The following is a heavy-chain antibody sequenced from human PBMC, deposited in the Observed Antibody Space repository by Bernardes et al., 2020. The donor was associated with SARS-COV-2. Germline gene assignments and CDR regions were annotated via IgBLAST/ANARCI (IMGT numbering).Heavy chain of an antibody. V-gene: IGHV3-9*01. CDR1: GFTFDDYA. D-gene: IGHD6-13*01. CDR3: AKGRWGSSWSYFDY. J-gene: IGHJ4*02. Sequence: GGSLRLSCAASGFTFDDYAMHWVRQAPGKGLEWVSGISWNSGNIGYADSVKGRFTISRDNAKNSLYLQMNSLRAEDTALYYCAKGRWGSSWSYFDYWGQGTLVTVSS. CDR2: ISWNSGNI.